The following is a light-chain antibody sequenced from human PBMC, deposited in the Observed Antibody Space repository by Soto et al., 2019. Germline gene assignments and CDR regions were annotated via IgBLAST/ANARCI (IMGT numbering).Light chain of an antibody. Sequence: EIVLTQSPATLSLSPGDRATLSCRASQSVSNYLAWYQQKPGQAPRLLIHNASTRATGIPTRFSGSGSGTDYTLTITPLEPEDAAVYCYQHHINPLSFGGGTTVDIK. V-gene: IGKV3-11*01. CDR1: QSVSNY. J-gene: IGKJ4*01. CDR3: QHHINPLS. CDR2: NAS.